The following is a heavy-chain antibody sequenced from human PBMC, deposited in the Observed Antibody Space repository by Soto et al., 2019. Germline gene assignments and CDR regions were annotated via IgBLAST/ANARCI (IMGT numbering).Heavy chain of an antibody. CDR3: ARALASLPGHYYYYYGMDV. Sequence: GGSLRLSCAASGFTFSSYAMHWVRQAPGKGLEWVAVISYDGSNKYYADSVKGRFTISRDNSKNTLYLQMNSLRAEDTAVYYCARALASLPGHYYYYYGMDVWGQGTTVTVSS. CDR1: GFTFSSYA. J-gene: IGHJ6*02. CDR2: ISYDGSNK. V-gene: IGHV3-30-3*01. D-gene: IGHD3-10*01.